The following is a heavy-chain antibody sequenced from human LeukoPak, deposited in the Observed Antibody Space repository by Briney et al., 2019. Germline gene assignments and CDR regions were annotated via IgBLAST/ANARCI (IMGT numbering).Heavy chain of an antibody. V-gene: IGHV3-74*01. Sequence: PGGSLRLSCATSGFDFSSNWMHWVRHAPGKGLLWVSRINSDGSSTSYADSVKGRFTISRDNAKNTLYLQMNSLRAEDTAVYYCARRIAAAAAPYYFDYWGQGTLVTVSS. D-gene: IGHD6-13*01. J-gene: IGHJ4*02. CDR2: INSDGSST. CDR1: GFDFSSNW. CDR3: ARRIAAAAAPYYFDY.